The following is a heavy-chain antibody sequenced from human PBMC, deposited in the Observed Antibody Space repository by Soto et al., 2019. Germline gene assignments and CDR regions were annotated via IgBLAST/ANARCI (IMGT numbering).Heavy chain of an antibody. V-gene: IGHV4-4*02. Sequence: TLSLTCAVSGGSISSSNWWSWVRQPPGKGLEWIGEIYHSGSTNYNPSLKSRVTISVDKSKNQFSLKLSSVTAADTAVYYCARDSGSYSGNAFDIWGQGTMVTVSS. CDR2: IYHSGST. CDR3: ARDSGSYSGNAFDI. J-gene: IGHJ3*02. D-gene: IGHD1-26*01. CDR1: GGSISSSNW.